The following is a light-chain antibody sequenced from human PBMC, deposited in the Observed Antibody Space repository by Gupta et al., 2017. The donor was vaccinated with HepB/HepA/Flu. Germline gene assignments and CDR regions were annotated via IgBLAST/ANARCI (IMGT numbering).Light chain of an antibody. CDR2: DSF. CDR3: QQRSSWPLT. CDR1: QNIITY. Sequence: EIVLIQSPATLSLSPGERATLSCRASQNIITYLAWYQQKPGQAPRLLVHDSFNRASGIPARFSGSGSGTDFTLTISSLEPEDFAFYYCQQRSSWPLTFGGGTKVAIK. V-gene: IGKV3-11*01. J-gene: IGKJ4*01.